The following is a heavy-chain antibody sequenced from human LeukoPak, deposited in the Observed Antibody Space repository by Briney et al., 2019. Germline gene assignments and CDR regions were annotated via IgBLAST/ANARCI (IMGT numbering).Heavy chain of an antibody. CDR2: ISAYNGNT. J-gene: IGHJ6*03. CDR3: ARSGTGAYYFYYYMDV. V-gene: IGHV1-18*01. CDR1: GYTFTSYD. Sequence: ASVKVSCKASGYTFTSYDINWVRQATGQGLEWMGWISAYNGNTNYAQKLQGRVTMTTDTSTSTAYMELRSLRSDDTAVYYCARSGTGAYYFYYYMDVWGKGTTVTVSS. D-gene: IGHD1-26*01.